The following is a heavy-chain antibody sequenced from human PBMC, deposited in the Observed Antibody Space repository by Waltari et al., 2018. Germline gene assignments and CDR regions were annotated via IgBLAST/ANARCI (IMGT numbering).Heavy chain of an antibody. CDR1: GGSISSSY. CDR3: ARGLNYFDY. J-gene: IGHJ4*02. Sequence: QVQLQESGPGLVKPSETLSLTCTVSGGSISSSYWSWIRQPPGKGPEWIGYIYYSGSTNYNPSLKSRVTISVDTSKNQFSLKLSSVTAADTAVYYCARGLNYFDYWGQGTLVTVSS. V-gene: IGHV4-59*01. CDR2: IYYSGST.